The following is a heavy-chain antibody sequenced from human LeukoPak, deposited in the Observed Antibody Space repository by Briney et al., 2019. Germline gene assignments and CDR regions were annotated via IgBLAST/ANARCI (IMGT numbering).Heavy chain of an antibody. D-gene: IGHD3-22*01. CDR3: AKDIGNYDSSAFDC. CDR1: GFSFSSYA. CDR2: ISDSGGST. Sequence: GGSLRLSCAASGFSFSSYAMSWVRQAPGKGLEWVPVISDSGGSTSYADSVKGRFTISRDNSKNTLYLQMNSLRAEDTAAYYCAKDIGNYDSSAFDCWGQGTVVTVSS. V-gene: IGHV3-23*01. J-gene: IGHJ4*02.